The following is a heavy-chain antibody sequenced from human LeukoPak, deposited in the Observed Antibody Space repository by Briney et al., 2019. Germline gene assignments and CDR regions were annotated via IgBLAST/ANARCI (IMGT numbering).Heavy chain of an antibody. V-gene: IGHV3-23*01. CDR3: ARRPSYYFDY. Sequence: GGSLRLSCAAPGFTFSSYAMSWVRQAPGKGLEWVSAISSNGVSTYYADSVKGRFTISRDNSKNTLYLQVNSLRAEDTAVYYCARRPSYYFDYWGQGTLVTVP. CDR1: GFTFSSYA. CDR2: ISSNGVST. J-gene: IGHJ4*02.